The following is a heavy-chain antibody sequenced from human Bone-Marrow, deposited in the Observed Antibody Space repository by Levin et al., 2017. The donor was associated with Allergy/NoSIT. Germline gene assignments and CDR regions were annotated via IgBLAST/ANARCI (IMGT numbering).Heavy chain of an antibody. V-gene: IGHV3-30-3*01. CDR3: ARVPVVRYFDWLWFDY. Sequence: GGSLRLSCAASGFTFSSYAMHWVRQAPGKGLEWVAVISYDGSNKYYADSVKGRFTISRDNSKNTLYLQMNSLRAEDTAVYYCARVPVVRYFDWLWFDYWGQGTLVTVSS. CDR1: GFTFSSYA. D-gene: IGHD3-9*01. CDR2: ISYDGSNK. J-gene: IGHJ4*02.